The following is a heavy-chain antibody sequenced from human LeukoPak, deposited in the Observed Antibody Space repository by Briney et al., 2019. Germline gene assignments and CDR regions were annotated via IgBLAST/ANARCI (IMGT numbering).Heavy chain of an antibody. CDR2: ISPNGDST. V-gene: IGHV3-23*01. Sequence: GGSLRLSCAVSGFTFNIHAMTWARQAPGRGLEWVSVISPNGDSTFYADSVKGRFTISRDNSKNMVFLQMDSLGAEDMAVYYCARNWGLDYWGQGTLVTVSS. J-gene: IGHJ4*02. D-gene: IGHD7-27*01. CDR1: GFTFNIHA. CDR3: ARNWGLDY.